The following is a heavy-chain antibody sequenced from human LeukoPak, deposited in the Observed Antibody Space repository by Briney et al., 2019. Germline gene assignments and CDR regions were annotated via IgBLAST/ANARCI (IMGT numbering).Heavy chain of an antibody. CDR1: GGSFSGYY. CDR3: ARDLDCSSTSCSTTNWFDP. Sequence: PSETLSLTCAVYGGSFSGYYWSWIRQPAGKGLEWIGRIYTSGSTNYNPSLKSRVTMSVDTSKNQFSLKLSSVTAADTAVYYCARDLDCSSTSCSTTNWFDPWGQGTLVTVSS. CDR2: IYTSGST. V-gene: IGHV4-4*07. D-gene: IGHD2-2*01. J-gene: IGHJ5*02.